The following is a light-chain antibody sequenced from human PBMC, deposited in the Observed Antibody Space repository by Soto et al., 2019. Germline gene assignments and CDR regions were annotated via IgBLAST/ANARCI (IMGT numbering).Light chain of an antibody. CDR3: QHRREWPRT. V-gene: IGKV3-11*01. J-gene: IGKJ2*02. CDR2: AAS. Sequence: EIVLTQSPATLSLSPGERATLSCRACQSVDNYLAWYQQKPGQAPRLLIYAASKRATGIPGRFSGSGSGTDFTLTISSLEPEDFAVYYCQHRREWPRTFGQGTKLDIK. CDR1: QSVDNY.